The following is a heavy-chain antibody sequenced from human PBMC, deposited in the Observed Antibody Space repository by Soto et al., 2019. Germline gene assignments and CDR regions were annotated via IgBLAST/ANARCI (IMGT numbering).Heavy chain of an antibody. CDR2: ICYDGSNK. CDR1: GFTFSSYG. D-gene: IGHD1-1*01. J-gene: IGHJ6*03. CDR3: ARDRYLYYMDV. V-gene: IGHV3-33*01. Sequence: GGSLRLSCAASGFTFSSYGMHWVRQAPGKGLEWVAVICYDGSNKYYADSVKGRFTISRDNSKNTLYLQMNSLEAEDTAVYNCARDRYLYYMDVWGKGTTVTVSS.